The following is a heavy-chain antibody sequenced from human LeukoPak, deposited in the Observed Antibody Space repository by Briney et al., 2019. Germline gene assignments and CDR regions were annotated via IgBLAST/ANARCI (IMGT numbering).Heavy chain of an antibody. CDR3: AKDRLTLPAFDI. V-gene: IGHV3-23*01. J-gene: IGHJ3*02. CDR2: ISGSGSNT. CDR1: GFTFSSYG. Sequence: GGSLRLSCVVSGFTFSSYGMSWVRQAPGKGLEWVSAISGSGSNTYYADSVKGRFTISRDNSKNTLYLQMNSLRAEDTAVYSCAKDRLTLPAFDIWGQGTMVTVSS. D-gene: IGHD3-16*01.